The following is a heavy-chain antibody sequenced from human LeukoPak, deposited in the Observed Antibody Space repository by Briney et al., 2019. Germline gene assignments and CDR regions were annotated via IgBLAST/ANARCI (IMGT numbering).Heavy chain of an antibody. CDR3: ARQISDYYYYYMDV. CDR1: GGSFSGYY. Sequence: PSETLSLTCAVYGGSFSGYYWSWIRQPPGKGLEWIGEINHSGSTNYNPSLKSRVTISVDTSKNQFSLKLNSVTAADTAMYYCARQISDYYYYYMDVWGEGITVTVSS. V-gene: IGHV4-34*01. D-gene: IGHD2/OR15-2a*01. CDR2: INHSGST. J-gene: IGHJ6*03.